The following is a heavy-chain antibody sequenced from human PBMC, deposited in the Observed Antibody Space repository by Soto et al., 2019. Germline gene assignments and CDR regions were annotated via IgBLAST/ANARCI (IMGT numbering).Heavy chain of an antibody. D-gene: IGHD3-22*01. J-gene: IGHJ3*01. V-gene: IGHV3-74*01. Sequence: EVQLVESGGGLAQPGGSLRLSCAVSGFTFSTYWMHWVRQVPGKGLVWVSRISLDGSRTSYADSVKGRFTISRDNAKNTLYLQMRSLRAEDSAVYFCVRDRDFYDGRGYASPGDAFDVWGQGTVVSVSS. CDR2: ISLDGSRT. CDR3: VRDRDFYDGRGYASPGDAFDV. CDR1: GFTFSTYW.